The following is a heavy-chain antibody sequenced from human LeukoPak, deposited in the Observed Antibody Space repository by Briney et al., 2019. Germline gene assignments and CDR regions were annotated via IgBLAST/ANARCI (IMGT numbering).Heavy chain of an antibody. Sequence: PGGSLRLSCAASGFTFSSYEMNWVRQAPGKGLEWVSYISSSGSTIYYADYVKGRFTISRDNAKNSLYLQMNSLRAEDTAVYYCARGYSLLPIWIWGQGTMVTVSS. J-gene: IGHJ3*02. V-gene: IGHV3-48*03. CDR1: GFTFSSYE. D-gene: IGHD2-15*01. CDR3: ARGYSLLPIWI. CDR2: ISSSGSTI.